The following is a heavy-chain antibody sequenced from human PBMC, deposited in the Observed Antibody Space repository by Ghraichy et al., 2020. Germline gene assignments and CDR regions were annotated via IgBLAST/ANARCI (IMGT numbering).Heavy chain of an antibody. J-gene: IGHJ6*02. CDR3: TTAPYSSSWYVYYYGMDV. Sequence: GGSLRLSCAASGFTFSNAWMSWVRQAPGKGLEWVGRIKSKTDGGTTDYAAPVKGRFTISRDDSKNTLYLQMNSLKTEDTAVYYCTTAPYSSSWYVYYYGMDVWGQGTTVTVSS. V-gene: IGHV3-15*01. CDR2: IKSKTDGGTT. CDR1: GFTFSNAW. D-gene: IGHD6-13*01.